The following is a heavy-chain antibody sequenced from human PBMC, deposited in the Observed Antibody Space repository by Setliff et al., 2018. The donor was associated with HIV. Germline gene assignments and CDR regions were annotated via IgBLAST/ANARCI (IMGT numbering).Heavy chain of an antibody. CDR2: IYASGST. D-gene: IGHD6-6*01. CDR3: ARKEVIGPRRLYYYLDL. CDR1: GGSINSGSYY. Sequence: SETLSLTCTVSGGSINSGSYYWNWIRQPAGKGLEWIGHIYASGSTNCNPSLKSRVTMSVDTSKNQFSLKLNSLIAADTAVYFCARKEVIGPRRLYYYLDLWGRGTLVTVSS. V-gene: IGHV4-61*09. J-gene: IGHJ2*01.